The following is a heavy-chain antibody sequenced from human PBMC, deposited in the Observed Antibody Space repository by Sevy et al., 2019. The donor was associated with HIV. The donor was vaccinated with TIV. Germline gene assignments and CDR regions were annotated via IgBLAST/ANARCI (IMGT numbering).Heavy chain of an antibody. Sequence: GGSLRLSCAASGFTFSSYAFHWVRQAPGKGLEWVAVISFDGRKTDYANSVKGRFTISKDNSKNTLYLQMNSLRAEDTAVYYCARQMATIPPDDYYYGMDVWGQGTTVTVSS. J-gene: IGHJ6*02. CDR1: GFTFSSYA. CDR3: ARQMATIPPDDYYYGMDV. V-gene: IGHV3-30*04. D-gene: IGHD5-12*01. CDR2: ISFDGRKT.